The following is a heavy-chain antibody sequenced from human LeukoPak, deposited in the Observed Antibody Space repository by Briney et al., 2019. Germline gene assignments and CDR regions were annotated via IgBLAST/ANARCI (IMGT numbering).Heavy chain of an antibody. CDR1: GGTFSSYA. CDR2: IIPILGIA. CDR3: ARLSRVVADYYYYGMDV. D-gene: IGHD2-15*01. Sequence: ASVKVSCKASGGTFSSYAISWVRQAPGQGPEWMGRIIPILGIANYAQKFQGRVTITADKSTSTAYMELSSLRSEDTAVYYCARLSRVVADYYYYGMDVWGQGTTVTVSS. J-gene: IGHJ6*02. V-gene: IGHV1-69*04.